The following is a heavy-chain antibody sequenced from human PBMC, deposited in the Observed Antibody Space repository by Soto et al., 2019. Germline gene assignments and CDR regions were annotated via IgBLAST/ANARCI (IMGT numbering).Heavy chain of an antibody. CDR3: ARGRRYGDYED. CDR2: IIPILGIA. Sequence: QVQLVQSGAEVKKPGSSVKVSCKASGGTFSSYTISWVRQAPGQGLEWMGRIIPILGIANYAQKFQGRVTXHXXNSTSTAYLELSSLRSEDTAVYYCARGRRYGDYEDWGQGTLGTVSS. D-gene: IGHD4-17*01. J-gene: IGHJ4*02. V-gene: IGHV1-69*02. CDR1: GGTFSSYT.